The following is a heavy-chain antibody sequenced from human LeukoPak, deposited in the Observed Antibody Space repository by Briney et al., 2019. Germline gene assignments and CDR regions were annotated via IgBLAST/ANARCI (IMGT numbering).Heavy chain of an antibody. V-gene: IGHV4-39*07. CDR2: INYSGNT. CDR3: ARIVQYVLDV. Sequence: KTSETLSLTCTVSGGSISSSSYYWGWIRQPPGKGLEWIANINYSGNTHYNASLKSRVTVSVDTSKNQFSLKLSSVTAADTALYYCARIVQYVLDVWGEGTKVTVFS. J-gene: IGHJ6*04. CDR1: GGSISSSSYY. D-gene: IGHD2/OR15-2a*01.